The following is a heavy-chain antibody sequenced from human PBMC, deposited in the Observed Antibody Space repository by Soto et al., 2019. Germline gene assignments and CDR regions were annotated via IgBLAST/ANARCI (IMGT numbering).Heavy chain of an antibody. D-gene: IGHD6-19*01. CDR2: TYYRTKWYS. J-gene: IGHJ4*02. Sequence: SQTLSLTCVISGDSVSSTSAAWNWIRQSPSRGLEWLGRTYYRTKWYSDYPASMKSRITNDPHTPKNQFSLQMNSVPPEDTAVYYCARNGGWSFDLWRQGTLVTVSS. V-gene: IGHV6-1*01. CDR3: ARNGGWSFDL. CDR1: GDSVSSTSAA.